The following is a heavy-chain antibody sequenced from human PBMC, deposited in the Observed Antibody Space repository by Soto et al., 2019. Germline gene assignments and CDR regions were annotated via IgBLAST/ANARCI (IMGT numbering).Heavy chain of an antibody. CDR3: ARASDSSSWYRGFYYYYYGMDV. Sequence: VGSLRLSCAASGFTFSSYAMHWVRQAPGKGLEWVAVISYDGSNKYYADSVKGRFTISRDNSKNTLYLQMNSLRAEDTAVYYCARASDSSSWYRGFYYYYYGMDVWGQGTTVTVSS. D-gene: IGHD6-13*01. CDR2: ISYDGSNK. J-gene: IGHJ6*02. CDR1: GFTFSSYA. V-gene: IGHV3-30-3*01.